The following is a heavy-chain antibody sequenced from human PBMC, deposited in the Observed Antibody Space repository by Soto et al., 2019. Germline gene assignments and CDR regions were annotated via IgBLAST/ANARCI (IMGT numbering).Heavy chain of an antibody. J-gene: IGHJ4*02. Sequence: LSLTCAVSGYSISSGYYWGWIRQPPGKGLEWIGIIYHSGSTNYNPSLMSRVTISLDTSKNQFSLKLTSVTAADTAVYYCARGITISLSHDYWGQGTLVTVSS. D-gene: IGHD3-3*01. CDR3: ARGITISLSHDY. CDR1: GYSISSGYY. CDR2: IYHSGST. V-gene: IGHV4-38-2*01.